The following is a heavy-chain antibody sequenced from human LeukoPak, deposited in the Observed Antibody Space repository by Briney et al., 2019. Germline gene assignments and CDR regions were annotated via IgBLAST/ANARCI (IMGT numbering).Heavy chain of an antibody. CDR3: ARGKEPVAGSLSHFDY. CDR1: GFSFNSYG. J-gene: IGHJ4*02. CDR2: ISYDGRDK. D-gene: IGHD6-19*01. V-gene: IGHV3-30*03. Sequence: GGSLRLSCVASGFSFNSYGMHWVRQAPGKGLEWVAVISYDGRDKYYADSVKGRFTISRDRSKNTLYLQMNSLRAEDTAVYYCARGKEPVAGSLSHFDYWGQGTLVTVSS.